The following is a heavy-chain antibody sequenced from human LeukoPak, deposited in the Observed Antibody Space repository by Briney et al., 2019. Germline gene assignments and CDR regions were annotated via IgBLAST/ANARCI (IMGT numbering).Heavy chain of an antibody. CDR3: ARDEATDYVFDP. J-gene: IGHJ5*02. D-gene: IGHD4-17*01. Sequence: ASVKVSCKASGYTFTSYGISWVRQAPGQGLEWMGWISAYNGNTNYAQKLQGRVNMTTDTSTSTAYMELRSLRSDDTAVYYCARDEATDYVFDPWGQGTLVTVSS. CDR1: GYTFTSYG. CDR2: ISAYNGNT. V-gene: IGHV1-18*01.